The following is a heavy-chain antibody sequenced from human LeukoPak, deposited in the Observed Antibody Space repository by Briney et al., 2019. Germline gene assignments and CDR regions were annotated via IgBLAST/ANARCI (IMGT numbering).Heavy chain of an antibody. CDR2: ISGSGGST. Sequence: GGSLRLSCAASGFTFSSYAMSWVRQAPGKGLEWVSAISGSGGSTYYAGSVKGRFTISRDNSKNTLYLQMNSLRAEDTAVYYCANMRDGYNFNYWGQGTLVTVSS. V-gene: IGHV3-23*01. D-gene: IGHD5-12*01. CDR1: GFTFSSYA. J-gene: IGHJ4*02. CDR3: ANMRDGYNFNY.